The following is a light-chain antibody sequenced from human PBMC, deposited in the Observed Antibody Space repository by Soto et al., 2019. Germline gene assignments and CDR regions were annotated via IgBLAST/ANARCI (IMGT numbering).Light chain of an antibody. CDR2: KAS. V-gene: IGKV1-5*03. CDR3: QHYNSYSEA. J-gene: IGKJ1*01. CDR1: QTISSW. Sequence: DIQMTQSPSTLSGSVGDRVTITCRASQTISSWLAWYQQKPGKAPKLLIYKASTLKSGVPSRFSGSGSGTEFSLTISSLQRDDFATYYCQHYNSYSEAFGQWTKVELK.